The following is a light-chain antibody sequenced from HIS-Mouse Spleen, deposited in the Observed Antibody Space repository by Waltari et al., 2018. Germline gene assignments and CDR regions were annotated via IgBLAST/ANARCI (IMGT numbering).Light chain of an antibody. CDR2: EVS. CDR1: SSDAGGYNY. Sequence: QSALTQPPSASGSPGQSVTISCTGTSSDAGGYNYVSWYQPRPGKAPKLMIYEVSKRPSGVPDRFSGSKSGNTASLTVSGLQAEDEADYYCSSYAGSNIVVFGGGTKLTVL. CDR3: SSYAGSNIVV. V-gene: IGLV2-8*01. J-gene: IGLJ2*01.